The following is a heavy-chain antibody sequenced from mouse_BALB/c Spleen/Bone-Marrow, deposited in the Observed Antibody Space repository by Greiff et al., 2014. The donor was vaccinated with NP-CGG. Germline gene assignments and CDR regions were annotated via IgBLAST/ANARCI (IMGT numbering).Heavy chain of an antibody. CDR2: IDPANGNT. J-gene: IGHJ3*01. V-gene: IGHV14-3*02. CDR3: AAYDDGSSQVAY. D-gene: IGHD1-1*01. CDR1: GFNIKDTY. Sequence: VQLQQSGAELVKPGASVKLSCTASGFNIKDTYMHWVKQRPEQGLEWIGRIDPANGNTKYDPKFQGKATITADTSSNTAYLQLSSLTSEDTAVYYCAAYDDGSSQVAYWGQGTLVTVSA.